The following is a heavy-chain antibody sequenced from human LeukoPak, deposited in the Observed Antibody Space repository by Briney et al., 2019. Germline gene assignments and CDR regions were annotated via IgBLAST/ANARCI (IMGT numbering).Heavy chain of an antibody. J-gene: IGHJ4*02. Sequence: TSETLSLTCTVSGSSISSSSYYWGWIRQPPGKGLEWIGSIYYSGSAHYNPSLKSRVTISVDTSKNQFSLNLISVTAADTAVYYCARRASLLTTVITGEDYWGQGTLVTVSS. CDR1: GSSISSSSYY. CDR3: ARRASLLTTVITGEDY. CDR2: IYYSGSA. V-gene: IGHV4-39*01. D-gene: IGHD4-23*01.